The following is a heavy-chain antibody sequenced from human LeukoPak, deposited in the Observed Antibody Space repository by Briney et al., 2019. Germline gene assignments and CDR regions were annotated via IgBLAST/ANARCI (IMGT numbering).Heavy chain of an antibody. Sequence: PSETLSLTCAVYGGSFSGYYWSWIRQPPGKGLEWIEEINHSGSTNYNPSLKSRVTISVDTSKNQFSLKLSSVTAADTAVYYCARGSYDYVWGSYRYGGACFDYWGQGTLVTVSS. V-gene: IGHV4-34*01. J-gene: IGHJ4*02. D-gene: IGHD3-16*02. CDR2: INHSGST. CDR1: GGSFSGYY. CDR3: ARGSYDYVWGSYRYGGACFDY.